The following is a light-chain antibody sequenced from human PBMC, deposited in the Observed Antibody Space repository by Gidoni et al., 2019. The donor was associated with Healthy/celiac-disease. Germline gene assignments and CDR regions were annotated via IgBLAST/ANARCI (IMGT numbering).Light chain of an antibody. V-gene: IGLV2-14*01. CDR2: EVS. CDR3: SSYTSSSTPVV. CDR1: SSDVGGYNY. J-gene: IGLJ2*01. Sequence: QSALTQPASVSGSPGHSITISCTGTSSDVGGYNYVPWYQQHPGKAPKLMIYEVSNRPSGVPDRFSGSKSGNTASLTISGLQAEDEADYYCSSYTSSSTPVVFGGGTKLTVL.